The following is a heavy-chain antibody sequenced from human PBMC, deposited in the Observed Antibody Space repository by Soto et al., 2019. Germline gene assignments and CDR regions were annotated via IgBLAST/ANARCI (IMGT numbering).Heavy chain of an antibody. CDR1: GGSISSYY. Sequence: QVQLQESGPGLVKPSETLSLTCTVSGGSISSYYWSWIRQPPGKGLEWIGYIYYSGSTNYNPSLKSRVTISVDTSKNQFSLKLSSVTAADTAVYYCARDGSAAASAWGQGTLVTVSS. D-gene: IGHD6-13*01. J-gene: IGHJ1*01. CDR3: ARDGSAAASA. V-gene: IGHV4-59*01. CDR2: IYYSGST.